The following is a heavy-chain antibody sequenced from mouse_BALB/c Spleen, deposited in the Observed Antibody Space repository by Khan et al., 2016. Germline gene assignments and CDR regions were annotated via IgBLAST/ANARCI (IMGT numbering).Heavy chain of an antibody. CDR2: ISYSGST. CDR3: ARWNWDYFDY. V-gene: IGHV3-2*02. Sequence: EVQLQESGPGLVKPSQSLSLTCTVTGYSITSDYARNWIRQFPGNKLEWMGYISYSGSTSYNPSLKSRISITRDTSKNQFFLQLNSVTTEDTATYYCARWNWDYFDYWGQGTTLTVSS. J-gene: IGHJ2*01. D-gene: IGHD4-1*01. CDR1: GYSITSDYA.